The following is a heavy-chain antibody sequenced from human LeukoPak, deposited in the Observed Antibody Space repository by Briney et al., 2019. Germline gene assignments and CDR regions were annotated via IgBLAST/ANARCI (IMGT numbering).Heavy chain of an antibody. V-gene: IGHV4-4*02. J-gene: IGHJ3*02. CDR2: IYYSGTA. Sequence: SGTLSLTCDVSGDSITNPKWWSWVRQPPGKGLEWLGEIYYSGTANYNPSLGSRVTISVDKSKNQLSLRLSSVTAADTAVYYCARHDFFAFDIWGQGTMVTVSS. CDR1: GDSITNPKW. D-gene: IGHD2-21*02. CDR3: ARHDFFAFDI.